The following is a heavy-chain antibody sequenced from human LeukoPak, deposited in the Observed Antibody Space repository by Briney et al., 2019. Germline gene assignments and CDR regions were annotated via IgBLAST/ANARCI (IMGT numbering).Heavy chain of an antibody. CDR3: AKVNGRSYGSGSYPPYYFDY. CDR1: GFTFSSYG. Sequence: GGSLRLSCAASGFTFSSYGMHWVRQAPGKGLEWVAFIRYDGTNKYYADSVKGRFTISRDNSKNTLYLQMNSLRAEDTAVYYCAKVNGRSYGSGSYPPYYFDYWGQGTLVTVSS. J-gene: IGHJ4*02. CDR2: IRYDGTNK. V-gene: IGHV3-30*02. D-gene: IGHD3-10*01.